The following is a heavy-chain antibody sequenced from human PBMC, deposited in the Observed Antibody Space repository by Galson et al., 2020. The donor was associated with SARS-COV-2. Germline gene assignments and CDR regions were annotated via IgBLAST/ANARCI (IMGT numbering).Heavy chain of an antibody. J-gene: IGHJ5*02. CDR3: ARDNFTWVRFLEWLGGWFDP. CDR2: IYYSGST. CDR1: GGSISSSSYY. D-gene: IGHD3-3*01. V-gene: IGHV4-39*07. Sequence: SQTLSLTCTVSGGSISSSSYYWGWIRQPPGKGLEWIGSIYYSGSTYYNPSLKSRVTISVDTSKNQFSLKLSSVTAADTAVYYCARDNFTWVRFLEWLGGWFDPWGQGTLVTVSS.